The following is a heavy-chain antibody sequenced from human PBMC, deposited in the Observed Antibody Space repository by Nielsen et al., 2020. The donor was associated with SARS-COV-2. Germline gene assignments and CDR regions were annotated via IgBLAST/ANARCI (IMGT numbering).Heavy chain of an antibody. D-gene: IGHD6-13*01. Sequence: ASVKVSCKASGYTFTGYYMHWVRQATGQGLEWMGWMNPNSGNTGYAQKFQGRVTMTRNTSISTAYMELSSLRSEDTAVYYCAGRYSSSWYERMGVYYYYGMDVWGQGTTVTVSS. J-gene: IGHJ6*02. CDR3: AGRYSSSWYERMGVYYYYGMDV. CDR1: GYTFTGYY. CDR2: MNPNSGNT. V-gene: IGHV1-8*02.